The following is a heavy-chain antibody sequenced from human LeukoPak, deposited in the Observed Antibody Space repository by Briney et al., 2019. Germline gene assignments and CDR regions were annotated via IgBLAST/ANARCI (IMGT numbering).Heavy chain of an antibody. CDR1: GFTFSSYA. CDR3: AKASVAIPQYCNS. J-gene: IGHJ5*02. V-gene: IGHV3-23*01. Sequence: GGSLRLSCAASGFTFSSYAMSWVRQAPGKGLEWVSAISGSGGSTYYADSVKGRFTISRDNSKNTLYLQLNSLTAADTAMYFCAKASVAIPQYCNSWGQGTPVTVSS. D-gene: IGHD2-2*02. CDR2: ISGSGGST.